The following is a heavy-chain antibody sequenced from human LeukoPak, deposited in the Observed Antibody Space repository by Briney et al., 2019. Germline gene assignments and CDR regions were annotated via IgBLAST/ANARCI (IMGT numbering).Heavy chain of an antibody. CDR1: GFTFSSYA. CDR2: ISGSGGST. Sequence: GGSLRLSYAASGFTFSSYAMSWVRQAPGKGLEWVSAISGSGGSTYYADSVKGRFTISRDNSKNTLYLQMNSLRAEDTAVYYCAKDHTVRGVSDYWGQGTLVTVSS. V-gene: IGHV3-23*01. J-gene: IGHJ4*02. CDR3: AKDHTVRGVSDY. D-gene: IGHD3-10*01.